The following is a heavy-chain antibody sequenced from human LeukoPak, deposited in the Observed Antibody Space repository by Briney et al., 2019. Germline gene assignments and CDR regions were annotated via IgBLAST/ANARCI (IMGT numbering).Heavy chain of an antibody. CDR1: GGSLSSGSYY. Sequence: SETLSLTCTVSGGSLSSGSYYWSWIRQPAGKGLEWIGRIYTSGSTNYKPSLKSRVSISVDTSKNQFSLKLSSVTAADTAVYYCARAVITMIVPSGDWFDPWGQGTLVTVSS. CDR2: IYTSGST. CDR3: ARAVITMIVPSGDWFDP. D-gene: IGHD3-22*01. V-gene: IGHV4-61*02. J-gene: IGHJ5*02.